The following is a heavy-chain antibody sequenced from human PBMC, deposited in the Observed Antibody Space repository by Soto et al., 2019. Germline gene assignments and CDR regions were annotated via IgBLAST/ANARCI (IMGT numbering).Heavy chain of an antibody. CDR3: AKDPDYGDYGHLDS. CDR1: GFTFSSHW. Sequence: PGGSLRLSCTASGFTFSSHWMSWVRQAPGKGLEWVANINQDESQKYYADSVKGRFTIPRDNSKNTLHLQMNSLRAEDTAVYYCAKDPDYGDYGHLDSWGQGTLVTVSS. CDR2: INQDESQK. V-gene: IGHV3-7*04. D-gene: IGHD4-17*01. J-gene: IGHJ4*02.